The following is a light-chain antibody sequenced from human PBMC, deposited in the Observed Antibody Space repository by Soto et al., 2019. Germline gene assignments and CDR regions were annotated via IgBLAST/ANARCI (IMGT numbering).Light chain of an antibody. CDR3: ASYAGNNVI. CDR1: SSDVGGYNY. CDR2: EVT. Sequence: QSALTQPPSASGSPGQSVAISCTGTSSDVGGYNYVSWFQQHPGKAPKLMIYEVTKRPSGVPDRFSGSKSGNTASLTVSGLQAEDEAYYYCASYAGNNVIFGGGTKVTVL. V-gene: IGLV2-8*01. J-gene: IGLJ2*01.